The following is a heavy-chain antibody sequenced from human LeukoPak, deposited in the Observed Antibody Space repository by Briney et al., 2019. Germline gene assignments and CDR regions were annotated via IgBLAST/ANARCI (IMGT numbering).Heavy chain of an antibody. D-gene: IGHD2/OR15-2a*01. CDR3: ARDLAFSRLDY. J-gene: IGHJ4*02. Sequence: PGGSLRLSCAVSGLTFSSSWMDWVRQAPGKGLEWVASINPDGIKRYSADSVKGRFTISRDNARNSLYLQMDSLRVEDTAFYYCARDLAFSRLDYWGQGVSVTVSS. CDR1: GLTFSSSW. CDR2: INPDGIKR. V-gene: IGHV3-7*01.